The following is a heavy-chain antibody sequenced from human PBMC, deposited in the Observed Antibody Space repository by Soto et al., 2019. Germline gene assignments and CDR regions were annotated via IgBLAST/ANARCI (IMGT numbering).Heavy chain of an antibody. CDR3: ARAYGSGYKDV. V-gene: IGHV4-31*03. Sequence: SETLSLTCTVSGGTIGSGGYYWSWIRQHPGKGLEWIGYIYYSGSTYYNPSLKSRVTISVDTSKNQFSLKLSSVTAADTAVYYGARAYGSGYKDVWGQGTTVTSP. CDR2: IYYSGST. D-gene: IGHD3-10*01. CDR1: GGTIGSGGYY. J-gene: IGHJ6*02.